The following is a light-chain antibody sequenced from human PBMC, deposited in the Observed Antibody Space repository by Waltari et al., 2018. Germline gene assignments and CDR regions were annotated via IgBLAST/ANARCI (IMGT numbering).Light chain of an antibody. CDR2: GAS. CDR1: QSVSSTY. J-gene: IGKJ1*01. Sequence: ETVLTQSPGTLSLSPGERATLSCRASQSVSSTYLAWYQQKPGKAPRLLIYGASTRATGIPDRFNGSGSGTEYTLTISRLEPEDFAVYYCQLFGSSPTWTFGQGTKVEIK. V-gene: IGKV3-20*01. CDR3: QLFGSSPTWT.